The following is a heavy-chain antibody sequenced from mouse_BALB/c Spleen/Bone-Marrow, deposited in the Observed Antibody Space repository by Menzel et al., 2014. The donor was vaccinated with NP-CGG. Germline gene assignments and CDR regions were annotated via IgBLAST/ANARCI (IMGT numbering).Heavy chain of an antibody. Sequence: QVQLQQSGPELVRPGVSMKISCKGSGYTFTEYAMHWVKQSHAKSLEWIGVINPYNGETNYNQKFKDKATMTVDKSSSTAYMELARLTSENSAIYYCARCYYYGISYYFDYWGQGTTLTVSS. CDR1: GYTFTEYA. CDR2: INPYNGET. V-gene: IGHV1-67*01. CDR3: ARCYYYGISYYFDY. D-gene: IGHD1-1*01. J-gene: IGHJ2*01.